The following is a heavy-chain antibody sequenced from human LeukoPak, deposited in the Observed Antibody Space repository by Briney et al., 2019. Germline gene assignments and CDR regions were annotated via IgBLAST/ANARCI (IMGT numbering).Heavy chain of an antibody. V-gene: IGHV3-30*04. CDR2: ISYDGSNK. D-gene: IGHD3-22*01. CDR1: GFTFSSCA. CDR3: AKGVAIHESSSGYFDY. J-gene: IGHJ4*02. Sequence: PGRSLRLSCAASGFTFSSCAMHWVRQAPGKGLEWVATISYDGSNKYYADSVKGRFTISRDNSRNTLYLQMNSLRDEDTAVYYCAKGVAIHESSSGYFDYWGQGTLVTVSS.